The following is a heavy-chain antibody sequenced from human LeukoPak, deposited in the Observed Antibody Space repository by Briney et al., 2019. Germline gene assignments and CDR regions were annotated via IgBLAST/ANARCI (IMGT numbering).Heavy chain of an antibody. Sequence: PRGSLRLSCAASGFTFSSYAMSWVRQAPGKGLEWVSAISGSGGSTYYADSVKGRFTISRDNSKNTLYLQMNSLRAEDTAVYYCAKDLRVAVAGDDYWGQGTLVTVSS. CDR2: ISGSGGST. V-gene: IGHV3-23*01. CDR1: GFTFSSYA. D-gene: IGHD6-19*01. CDR3: AKDLRVAVAGDDY. J-gene: IGHJ4*02.